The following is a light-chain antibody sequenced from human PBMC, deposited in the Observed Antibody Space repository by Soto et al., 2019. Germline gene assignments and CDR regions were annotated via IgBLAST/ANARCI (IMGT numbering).Light chain of an antibody. Sequence: AIQLTQSPSSLSAYVGDRVTITCRASQGISSALAWYQQKPGKAPKLLIYDASSLESGVPSRFSGSGSGIDFTLTISSLQPEDFATYYCQQFNSYPLSITFGQGTRLEIK. CDR1: QGISSA. V-gene: IGKV1-13*02. CDR2: DAS. CDR3: QQFNSYPLSIT. J-gene: IGKJ5*01.